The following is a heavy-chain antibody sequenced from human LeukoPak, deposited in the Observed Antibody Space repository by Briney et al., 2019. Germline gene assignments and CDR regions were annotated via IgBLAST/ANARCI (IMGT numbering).Heavy chain of an antibody. CDR2: ISSSSSYI. CDR1: GFTFSSYS. J-gene: IGHJ6*02. CDR3: ARGIQLWTTYYYYGMDV. V-gene: IGHV3-21*01. D-gene: IGHD5-18*01. Sequence: GGSLRLSCAASGFTFSSYSMNWVRQAPGKGLEWVSSISSSSSYIYYADSVKGRFTISRDNAKNSLYLQMNSLRAEDTAVSYCARGIQLWTTYYYYGMDVWGQGTTVTVSS.